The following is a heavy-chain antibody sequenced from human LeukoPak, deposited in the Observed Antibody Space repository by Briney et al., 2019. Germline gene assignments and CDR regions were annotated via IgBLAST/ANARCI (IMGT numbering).Heavy chain of an antibody. CDR2: IYYSGST. J-gene: IGHJ3*02. CDR1: GGSISSGDYY. Sequence: SETLSLTCTVSGGSISSGDYYWSWIRQPPGKGLEWIGCIYYSGSTYYNPSLKSRVTISVHTSKSQFSLKLSSVTAADTAVYYCARDSFYYDSSDYYSGAFDIWGQGTMVTVSS. V-gene: IGHV4-30-4*01. D-gene: IGHD3-22*01. CDR3: ARDSFYYDSSDYYSGAFDI.